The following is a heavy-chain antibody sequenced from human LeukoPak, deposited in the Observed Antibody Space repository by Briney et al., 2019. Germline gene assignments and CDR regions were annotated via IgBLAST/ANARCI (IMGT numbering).Heavy chain of an antibody. CDR1: GFTFSSYS. V-gene: IGHV3-21*01. CDR2: ISSSSSYI. J-gene: IGHJ4*02. D-gene: IGHD3-10*01. CDR3: TSGSSRGFAY. Sequence: GGSLSLSCAASGFTFSSYSMNWVRQAPGKGLEWVSSISSSSSYIYYADSVKGRFTISRDNAKNSLYLQMNSLRAEDTAVYYCTSGSSRGFAYWGQGTLVTVSS.